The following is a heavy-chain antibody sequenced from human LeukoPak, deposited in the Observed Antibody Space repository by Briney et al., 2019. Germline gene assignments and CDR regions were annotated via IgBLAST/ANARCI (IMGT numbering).Heavy chain of an antibody. J-gene: IGHJ4*02. CDR3: AKLPRITMIVGYYFDY. D-gene: IGHD3-22*01. V-gene: IGHV3-30*18. CDR2: ISYDGSNK. CDR1: GFTFSSYG. Sequence: GGSLRLSCAASGFTFSSYGMHWVRQAPGKGLEWVAVISYDGSNKYYADSVKGRFTISRDNSKNTLYLQMNSLRAEDTAVYYCAKLPRITMIVGYYFDYWGQGTLVTVSS.